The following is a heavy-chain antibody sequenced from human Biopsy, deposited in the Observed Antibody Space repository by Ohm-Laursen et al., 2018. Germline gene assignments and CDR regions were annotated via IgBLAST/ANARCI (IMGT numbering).Heavy chain of an antibody. CDR2: INKSGET. Sequence: TLSLTCTVYGATFSDYYWSWIRQPPGKALEWIGQINKSGETKYDPSLQSRVAISAEVSKNQFSLKLRSLTAADTAIYYCGNEVYGRDYWGQGARVTVSS. CDR3: GNEVYGRDY. D-gene: IGHD4-17*01. V-gene: IGHV4-34*08. J-gene: IGHJ4*02. CDR1: GATFSDYY.